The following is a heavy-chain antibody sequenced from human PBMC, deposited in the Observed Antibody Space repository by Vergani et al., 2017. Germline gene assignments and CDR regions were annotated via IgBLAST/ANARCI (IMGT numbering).Heavy chain of an antibody. V-gene: IGHV6-1*01. Sequence: QVQLQQSGPGLVKPSQTLSLTCAISGDSVSSNSAAWNWIRQSPSRGLEWLGRTYYRSKWYNDYAVSVKSRITINPDTSKNQFSLQLNSVTPEDTAVYCCTRVPTVTTKNWFDPWGQGTLVTVSS. CDR2: TYYRSKWYN. CDR3: TRVPTVTTKNWFDP. J-gene: IGHJ5*02. D-gene: IGHD4-11*01. CDR1: GDSVSSNSAA.